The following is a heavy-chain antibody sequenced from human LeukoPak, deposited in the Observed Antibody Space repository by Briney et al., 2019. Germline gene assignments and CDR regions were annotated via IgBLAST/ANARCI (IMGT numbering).Heavy chain of an antibody. D-gene: IGHD4-17*01. CDR2: ISYDGSNK. Sequence: GGSLRLSCAASGFTVSSNYMSWVRQAPGKGLEWVAVISYDGSNKYYADSVKGRFTISRDNSKNTLYLQMNSLRAEDTAVYYCARNRDAYGDYVEEGFDYWGQGTLVTVSS. V-gene: IGHV3-30-3*01. J-gene: IGHJ4*02. CDR3: ARNRDAYGDYVEEGFDY. CDR1: GFTVSSNY.